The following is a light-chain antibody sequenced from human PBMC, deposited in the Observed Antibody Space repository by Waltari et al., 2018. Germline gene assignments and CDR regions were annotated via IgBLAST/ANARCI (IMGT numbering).Light chain of an antibody. V-gene: IGKV4-1*01. J-gene: IGKJ4*01. CDR3: QQYYSTPLT. CDR2: WAS. Sequence: DIVMTQSPDSLAVSLGERATINCKSSQSVLYSSNNNNYLAWYQQRPGQPPKLLIYWASTRESGVPDRFSGSGSGTDFTLTNSRLQAEDVAVYYCQQYYSTPLTFGGGTKVEIK. CDR1: QSVLYSSNNNNY.